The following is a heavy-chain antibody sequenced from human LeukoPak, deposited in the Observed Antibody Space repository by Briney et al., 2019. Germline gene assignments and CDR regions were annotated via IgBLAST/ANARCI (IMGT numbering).Heavy chain of an antibody. J-gene: IGHJ3*02. Sequence: GESLRISCKGSGYSFTSYWISWVRQMPGKGLEWMGRIDLSDSCTNYSPSFQGHVTISADKSISTAYLQWSSLKASDTAMYYCARLHCSGGTCYPADAFDIWGQGTMVTVSS. D-gene: IGHD2-15*01. CDR3: ARLHCSGGTCYPADAFDI. CDR2: IDLSDSCT. CDR1: GYSFTSYW. V-gene: IGHV5-10-1*01.